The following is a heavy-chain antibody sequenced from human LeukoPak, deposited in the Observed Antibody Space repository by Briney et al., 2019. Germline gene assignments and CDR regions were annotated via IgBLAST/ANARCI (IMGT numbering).Heavy chain of an antibody. Sequence: PSETLSLTCTVSGGSISSRPYHWGWIRQSPGKGLECIGSLYYSGSTNYNPSLKSRVTISVDTSKNQFSLKLSSVTAADTAVYYCARHLGGITMIVVVPITGAYFDPWGQGTLVTVSS. CDR3: ARHLGGITMIVVVPITGAYFDP. V-gene: IGHV4-39*01. CDR2: LYYSGST. J-gene: IGHJ5*02. D-gene: IGHD3-22*01. CDR1: GGSISSRPYH.